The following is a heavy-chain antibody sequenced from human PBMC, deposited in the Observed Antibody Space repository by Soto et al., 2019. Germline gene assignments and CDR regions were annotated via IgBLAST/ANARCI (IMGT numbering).Heavy chain of an antibody. CDR2: VSPYNGNT. CDR1: GYTFTTYG. J-gene: IGHJ6*02. CDR3: VRGGILEANRPYYYYGLDV. V-gene: IGHV1-18*01. D-gene: IGHD1-1*01. Sequence: ASVKVSCKAFGYTFTTYGLSWVRQAPGQGLEWMGWVSPYNGNTYYAPRLQGRVTMTTDTSTTTAYMSLRSLRSDDTAIYYCVRGGILEANRPYYYYGLDVWGQGPRSQSP.